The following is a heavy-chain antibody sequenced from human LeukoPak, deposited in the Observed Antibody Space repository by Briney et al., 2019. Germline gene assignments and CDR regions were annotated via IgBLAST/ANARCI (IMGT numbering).Heavy chain of an antibody. V-gene: IGHV3-23*01. CDR3: AKDPSHGAFDI. J-gene: IGHJ3*02. CDR1: GFTFISYA. Sequence: PGGSLRLSCAASGFTFISYAMSWVRQAPEKGLEWVSAISASGDSTFYADSVKGRFTISGDNSKNTVYMQMNSLRAEVTAVYYCAKDPSHGAFDIWGQGTMVTVSS. CDR2: ISASGDST.